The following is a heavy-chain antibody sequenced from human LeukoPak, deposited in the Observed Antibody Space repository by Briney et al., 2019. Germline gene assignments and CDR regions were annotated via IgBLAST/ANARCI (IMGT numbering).Heavy chain of an antibody. D-gene: IGHD3-10*01. CDR1: GGSITSYY. CDR3: AKEGTGSGSYYKGFDY. V-gene: IGHV4-59*12. J-gene: IGHJ4*02. CDR2: IFYTGST. Sequence: PSETLSLTCTVSGGSITSYYWSWFRQPPGKGLEFIGYIFYTGSTNYNPSLESRVTMSVDTSKNQFSLKLNSVTAADTAVYYCAKEGTGSGSYYKGFDYWGQGTLVTVSS.